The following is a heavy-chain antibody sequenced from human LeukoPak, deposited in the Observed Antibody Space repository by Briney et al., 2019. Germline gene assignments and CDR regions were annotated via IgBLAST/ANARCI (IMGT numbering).Heavy chain of an antibody. CDR3: ARETPGAIDY. D-gene: IGHD7-27*01. V-gene: IGHV3-48*01. CDR2: ISSSSDTI. Sequence: GGSLRLSCAASGSTFSGYSMNWVRQAPGKGLEWVSYISSSSDTIYYADSVRGRFTISRDNAKASLYLQMNSLRAEDTAIYYCARETPGAIDYWGQGTLVTVSS. J-gene: IGHJ4*02. CDR1: GSTFSGYS.